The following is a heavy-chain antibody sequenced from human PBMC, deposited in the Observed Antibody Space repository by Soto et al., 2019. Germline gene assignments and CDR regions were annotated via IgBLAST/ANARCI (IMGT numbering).Heavy chain of an antibody. CDR3: AKDRTFGATTGLFDI. D-gene: IGHD1-26*01. V-gene: IGHV3-23*01. CDR1: GFTFSDFA. J-gene: IGHJ3*02. CDR2: MSASGGTT. Sequence: EVQLLESGGGLVLPGGSLRLSCAASGFTFSDFAMSWVRQAPGKGLEWVSAMSASGGTTYYVDSVRGRFTISSDNSKNTLYLQMDTLRAEDTAVYYCAKDRTFGATTGLFDIWGQGTMVTVSS.